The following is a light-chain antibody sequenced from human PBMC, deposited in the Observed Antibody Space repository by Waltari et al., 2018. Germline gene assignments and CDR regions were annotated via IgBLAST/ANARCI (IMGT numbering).Light chain of an antibody. J-gene: IGLJ3*02. CDR3: CSFANSHTWV. CDR2: YVN. V-gene: IGLV2-11*01. CDR1: SLGGYDF. Sequence: QSALTQPRSVSGSPGQSVTISCTGASLGGYDFVSWYQQHPGQAPQFIIYYVNQRPSRVPDRFSVSKSGSTVSLTISGLQADDEADYYCCSFANSHTWVFGGGTKLTVL.